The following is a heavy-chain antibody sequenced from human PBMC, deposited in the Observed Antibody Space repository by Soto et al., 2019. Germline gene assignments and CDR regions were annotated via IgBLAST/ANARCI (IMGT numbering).Heavy chain of an antibody. J-gene: IGHJ6*02. V-gene: IGHV3-53*04. CDR2: IYSGGST. Sequence: EVQLVESGGGLVQPGGSLRLSCAASGFTVSSNYMSWVRQAPGKGLEWVSVIYSGGSTYYADSAKGRFTSSRHNSKNTLYLQMNSLRAEDTAVYYGASRISGGRSGMDVWGQGTTVTVSS. D-gene: IGHD1-26*01. CDR3: ASRISGGRSGMDV. CDR1: GFTVSSNY.